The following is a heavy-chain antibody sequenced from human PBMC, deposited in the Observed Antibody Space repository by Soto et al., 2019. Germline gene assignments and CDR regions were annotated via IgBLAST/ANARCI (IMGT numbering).Heavy chain of an antibody. CDR3: VRDPQRNDY. D-gene: IGHD6-25*01. V-gene: IGHV1-18*04. CDR1: GYSFTSYG. CDR2: ISANSGNT. J-gene: IGHJ4*02. Sequence: GPEVKKPGASVKVSCKASGYSFTSYGVSWVRQAPEQGLEWMGWISANSGNTDYAQKFRGRVTMTTETSTSTAYMDLRSLRSDDTAVYYCVRDPQRNDYWGQGTLVTVSS.